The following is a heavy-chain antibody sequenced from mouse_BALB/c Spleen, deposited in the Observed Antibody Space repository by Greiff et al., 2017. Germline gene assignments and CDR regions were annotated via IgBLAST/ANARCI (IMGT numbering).Heavy chain of an antibody. CDR3: ARGGTGGYFDV. J-gene: IGHJ1*01. CDR1: GFTFSSFG. CDR2: ISSGSSTI. D-gene: IGHD4-1*01. V-gene: IGHV5-17*02. Sequence: EVQVVESGGGLVQPGGSRKLSCAASGFTFSSFGMHWVRQAPEKGLEWVAYISSGSSTIYYADTVKGRFTISRDNPKNTLFLQMTSLRSEDTAMYYCARGGTGGYFDVWGAGTTVTVSS.